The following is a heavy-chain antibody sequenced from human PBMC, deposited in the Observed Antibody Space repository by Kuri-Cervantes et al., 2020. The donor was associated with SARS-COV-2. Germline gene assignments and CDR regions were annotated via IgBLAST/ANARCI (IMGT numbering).Heavy chain of an antibody. J-gene: IGHJ6*02. V-gene: IGHV4-61*01. D-gene: IGHD3-3*01. Sequence: SETLSLTCTVSGGSVSSGSYYWIWIRQPPGKGLEWIVYIYYSGSTNYNPSLKSRVTISVDTSKNQFSLKLSSVTAADTAVYYCARGVTIFGEDVWGQGTTVTVSS. CDR1: GGSVSSGSYY. CDR3: ARGVTIFGEDV. CDR2: IYYSGST.